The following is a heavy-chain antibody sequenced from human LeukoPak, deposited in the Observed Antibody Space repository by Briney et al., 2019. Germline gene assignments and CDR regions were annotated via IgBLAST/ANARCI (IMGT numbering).Heavy chain of an antibody. J-gene: IGHJ4*02. CDR2: ISYDGSNK. V-gene: IGHV3-30*04. CDR1: GFTFSSYA. Sequence: GGSLRLSCAASGFTFSSYAMHWVRQAPGKGLEWVAVISYDGSNKYYADSVKGRFTISRDNAKNSLYLQMNSLRAEDTAVYYCAREESSSSGYYFDYWGQGALVTVSS. CDR3: AREESSSSGYYFDY. D-gene: IGHD6-6*01.